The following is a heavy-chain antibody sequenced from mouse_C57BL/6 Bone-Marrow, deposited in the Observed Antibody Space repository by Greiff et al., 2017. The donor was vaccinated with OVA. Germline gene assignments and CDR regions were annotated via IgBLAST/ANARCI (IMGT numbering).Heavy chain of an antibody. V-gene: IGHV1-4*01. CDR2: INPSSGYT. CDR3: ARESYGSSSYAMDY. Sequence: VQLQQSGAELARPGASVKMSCKASGYTFTSYTMHWVKQRPGQGLEWIGYINPSSGYTKYNQKFKDKATLTADKSSSTAYMQLSSLTSEDSAVYYCARESYGSSSYAMDYWGQGTSVTVSS. J-gene: IGHJ4*01. D-gene: IGHD1-1*01. CDR1: GYTFTSYT.